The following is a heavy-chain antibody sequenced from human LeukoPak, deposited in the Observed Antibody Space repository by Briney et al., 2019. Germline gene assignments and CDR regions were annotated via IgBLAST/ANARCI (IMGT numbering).Heavy chain of an antibody. V-gene: IGHV3-7*01. J-gene: IGHJ4*02. CDR2: INQDGSVK. Sequence: GGSLRLSCAASTFTFSTYWMTWVRQAPGKGPEFVANINQDGSVKNYVDSVKGRFTISRDNAKNSLYPQMNSLRADDTAVYYCVGDPGSSSFDYWGQGTLVTVSS. CDR3: VGDPGSSSFDY. D-gene: IGHD6-13*01. CDR1: TFTFSTYW.